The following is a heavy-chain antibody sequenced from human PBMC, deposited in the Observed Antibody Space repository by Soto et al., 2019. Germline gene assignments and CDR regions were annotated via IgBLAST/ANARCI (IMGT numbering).Heavy chain of an antibody. CDR3: ARLSSNGWPIDS. CDR1: GGSISSGGYY. J-gene: IGHJ4*02. V-gene: IGHV4-31*01. CDR2: TYNSANT. Sequence: QVQLQESGPGLIKGSQTLTLTCTVSGGSISSGGYYWSWIRQHPGKGLEWIGYTYNSANTYQSRSPNSQDSISADTSKNQFSPNLSSVTAAGTAMYYCARLSSNGWPIDSWGQGTLVTVSS. D-gene: IGHD6-19*01.